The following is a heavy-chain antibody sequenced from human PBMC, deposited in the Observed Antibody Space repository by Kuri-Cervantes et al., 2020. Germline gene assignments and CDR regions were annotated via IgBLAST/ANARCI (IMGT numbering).Heavy chain of an antibody. V-gene: IGHV1-18*01. D-gene: IGHD1-1*01. CDR2: INPYNGNT. J-gene: IGHJ6*03. CDR3: ARGTWRYNWIDLSRDYYDMDV. Sequence: ASVKVSCKASGYTFTSYDMRWVRQAPGQGLEWMGWINPYNGNTNYAQKLQGRVTMTTDTSTSTAYMELRSLRSDDTAVYYCARGTWRYNWIDLSRDYYDMDVWGKGTTVTVSS. CDR1: GYTFTSYD.